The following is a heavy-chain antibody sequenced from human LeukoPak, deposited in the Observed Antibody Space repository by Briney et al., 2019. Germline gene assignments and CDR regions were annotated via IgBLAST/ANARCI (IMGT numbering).Heavy chain of an antibody. CDR2: MNPNSGNT. CDR1: GYTFTSYD. CDR3: ARGTVPAAMTGREWLETFDY. V-gene: IGHV1-8*01. J-gene: IGHJ4*02. D-gene: IGHD2-2*01. Sequence: ASVKVSCKASGYTFTSYDINWVRQATGQGLEWMGWMNPNSGNTGYAQKFQGRVTMTRNTSISTAYMELSSLRSEDTAVYYCARGTVPAAMTGREWLETFDYWGQGTLVTVSS.